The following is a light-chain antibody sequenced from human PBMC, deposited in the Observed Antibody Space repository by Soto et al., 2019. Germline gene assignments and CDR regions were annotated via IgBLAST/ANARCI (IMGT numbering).Light chain of an antibody. CDR2: GAS. CDR3: QQYNNWLALT. V-gene: IGKV3-15*01. J-gene: IGKJ4*01. CDR1: QSGSSN. Sequence: DIVLTQSPAALSVSPGERATLSCRASQSGSSNIAWYQQKPGQAPRLLIYGASTRATGIPARFSGSGSGTEFTLTISSLQSEDFAVYYCQQYNNWLALTFGGGTKVDIK.